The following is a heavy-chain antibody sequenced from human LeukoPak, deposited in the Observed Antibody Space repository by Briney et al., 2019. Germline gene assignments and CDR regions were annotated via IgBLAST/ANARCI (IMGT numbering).Heavy chain of an antibody. CDR2: IYWNDDK. Sequence: SGPTLVKPTQTLTLTCTFSGFSLSTSGVGVGWIRQPPGKALEWLALIYWNDDKRYSPSLKSRLTITKDTSKNQVVLTMTNVDPVDTATYYCAHLPYDYVWGSYRYDFDYWGQGTLVTVSS. CDR1: GFSLSTSGVG. J-gene: IGHJ4*02. D-gene: IGHD3-16*02. CDR3: AHLPYDYVWGSYRYDFDY. V-gene: IGHV2-5*01.